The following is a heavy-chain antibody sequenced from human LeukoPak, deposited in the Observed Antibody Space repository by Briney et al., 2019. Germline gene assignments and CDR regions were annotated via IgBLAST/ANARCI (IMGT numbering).Heavy chain of an antibody. CDR2: ISYDGSNK. CDR3: ARRRRGGSGSYEGYYFDY. V-gene: IGHV3-30*03. Sequence: PGRSLRLSCAASGFTFSSHGIHWVRQAPGKGLEWVALISYDGSNKYYVDSAKGRFTISRDNSKNTLYLQMNSLRAEDTALYHCARRRRGGSGSYEGYYFDYWGQGTLVTVSS. D-gene: IGHD3-10*01. CDR1: GFTFSSHG. J-gene: IGHJ4*02.